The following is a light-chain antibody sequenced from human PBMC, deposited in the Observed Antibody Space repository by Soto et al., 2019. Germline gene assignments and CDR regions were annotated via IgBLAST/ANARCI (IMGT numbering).Light chain of an antibody. CDR2: GAS. CDR3: QQYNNWPPP. CDR1: QSVSSN. V-gene: IGKV3-15*01. J-gene: IGKJ3*01. Sequence: EIVMTQSPATLSVSPGERATLSCRASQSVSSNLAWYQQKPGQAPRLLIYGASSRATGIPARFSGSGSGTEFTLTISSLQSEYFAVYYCQQYNNWPPPLGPGPKADIK.